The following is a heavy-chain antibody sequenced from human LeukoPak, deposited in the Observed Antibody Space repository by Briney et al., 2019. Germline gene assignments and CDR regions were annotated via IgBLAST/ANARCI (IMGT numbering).Heavy chain of an antibody. CDR1: GFSFSTYA. CDR2: ISGNGGNK. J-gene: IGHJ4*02. D-gene: IGHD3-3*01. Sequence: GGSLRLSCATSGFSFSTYAMSWVRQAPGTGLEWVATISGNGGNKYYANSVKGRFTISRDNSRNTVTVYLQMSSLRSDDTAIYYCAKQAPTTIFDVDSAHFDYWGQGTLVTVSS. V-gene: IGHV3-23*01. CDR3: AKQAPTTIFDVDSAHFDY.